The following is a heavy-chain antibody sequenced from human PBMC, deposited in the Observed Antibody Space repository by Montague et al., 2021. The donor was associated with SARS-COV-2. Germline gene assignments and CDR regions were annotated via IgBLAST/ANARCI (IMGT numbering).Heavy chain of an antibody. J-gene: IGHJ4*02. CDR1: GGSISSNSYY. CDR2: IYYSGST. V-gene: IGHV4-39*07. Sequence: SETLSLTCTVSGGSISSNSYYWGWIRQPPGKGLEWIGSIYYSGSTYYXXXLKSRVTISVDTSKNQFSLKLSSVTAADTAVYYCARDLWVWLSVEGSFDYWGQGTLVTVSS. CDR3: ARDLWVWLSVEGSFDY. D-gene: IGHD5-12*01.